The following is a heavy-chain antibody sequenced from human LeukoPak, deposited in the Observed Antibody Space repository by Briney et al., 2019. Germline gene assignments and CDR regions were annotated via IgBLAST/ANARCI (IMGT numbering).Heavy chain of an antibody. D-gene: IGHD2-8*01. J-gene: IGHJ5*02. V-gene: IGHV3-21*01. CDR1: GFTFSSQS. Sequence: GGSLRLSCAASGFTFSSQSMNWVRQAPGKGLEWVSSFDSSSTYINYADPVKGRFTISRDNAKNSLFLQMDSLRAEDTAVYYCVREYCTRGNCPNWFDPWGQGTQVTVS. CDR2: FDSSSTYI. CDR3: VREYCTRGNCPNWFDP.